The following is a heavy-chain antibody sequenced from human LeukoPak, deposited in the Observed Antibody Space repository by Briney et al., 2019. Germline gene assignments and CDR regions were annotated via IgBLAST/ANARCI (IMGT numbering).Heavy chain of an antibody. CDR1: GGSTSSYY. V-gene: IGHV4-59*08. J-gene: IGHJ4*02. Sequence: SETLSLTCTVSGGSTSSYYWSWIRQPPGKGLEWIAYISDIGSINYNPSLKSRVTISLDASKNQFSLKLSSVTAADTAVYYCAGHHPRNTVDFWGQGTLVTVSS. CDR2: ISDIGSI. D-gene: IGHD2-8*02. CDR3: AGHHPRNTVDF.